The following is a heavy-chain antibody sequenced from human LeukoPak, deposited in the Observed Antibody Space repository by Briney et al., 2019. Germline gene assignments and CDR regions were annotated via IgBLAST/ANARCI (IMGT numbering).Heavy chain of an antibody. CDR1: GFTFSSYS. CDR2: ISSSSSSI. J-gene: IGHJ4*02. CDR3: ARGVDC. V-gene: IGHV3-48*01. Sequence: PGGSLRLSCAASGFTFSSYSMKWVRQAPGKGLEWVSYISSSSSSIYYADSVKGRFTISRDNAKNSLYLQMNSLRAEDTAVYYCARGVDCWGQGTLVTVSS.